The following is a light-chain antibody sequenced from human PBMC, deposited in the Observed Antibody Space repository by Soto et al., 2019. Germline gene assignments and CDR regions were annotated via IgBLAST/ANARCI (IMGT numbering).Light chain of an antibody. CDR3: QQHGISRVRT. J-gene: IGKJ1*01. Sequence: EIVLTQSPATLSLSPGERATLSCRASQSVSSYLAWYQQKPGQAPRLLIYAAYSRATGIPDRFSGSGSGTDFTLTISRLEPEDFAMYYCQQHGISRVRTFGQGTKVDIK. CDR1: QSVSSY. CDR2: AAY. V-gene: IGKV3-20*01.